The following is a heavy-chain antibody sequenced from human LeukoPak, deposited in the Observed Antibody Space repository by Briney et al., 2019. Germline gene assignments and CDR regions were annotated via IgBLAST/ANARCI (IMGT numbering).Heavy chain of an antibody. CDR2: IYFTGTT. J-gene: IGHJ4*02. Sequence: SGTLSLTCTVSGGSLSSYYWTWIRQPPGEGLEWIGYIYFTGTTNYNPSLKSRVTISVDTSKNQFSLKVNSVTTADTAVYYCARGGSWFDYWGQGTLVSVSS. V-gene: IGHV4-59*01. CDR3: ARGGSWFDY. D-gene: IGHD6-13*01. CDR1: GGSLSSYY.